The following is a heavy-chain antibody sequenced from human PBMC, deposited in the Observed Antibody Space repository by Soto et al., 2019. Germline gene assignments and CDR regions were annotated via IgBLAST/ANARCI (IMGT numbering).Heavy chain of an antibody. D-gene: IGHD5-12*01. Sequence: QVQLQESGPGLVKPSQTLSLTCTVSGGSFSSGNYHWSWIRQPPGKGLEWIGFIYYSRSTYYNPSLKSRVNISQDTPKNQFSLRLSPLTDADTAIYYCARVVDGYNFPFDYGGQGILVTVSS. J-gene: IGHJ4*02. CDR1: GGSFSSGNYH. CDR2: IYYSRST. CDR3: ARVVDGYNFPFDY. V-gene: IGHV4-30-4*01.